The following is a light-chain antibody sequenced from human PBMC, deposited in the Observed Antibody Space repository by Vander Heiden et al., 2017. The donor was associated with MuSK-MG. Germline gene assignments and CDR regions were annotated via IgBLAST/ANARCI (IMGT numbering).Light chain of an antibody. J-gene: IGKJ2*01. V-gene: IGKV1-39*01. CDR1: QSISSY. CDR3: QQCETTPYT. CDR2: AAS. Sequence: DIQMTQSPSSLSASVGDRVTITCRASQSISSYLNWYQQKPGKAPKLLIYAASSLQSGVPSRFSGSGSGTDFTLTISRLQPEAIATYYCQQCETTPYTFGQGTKLXIK.